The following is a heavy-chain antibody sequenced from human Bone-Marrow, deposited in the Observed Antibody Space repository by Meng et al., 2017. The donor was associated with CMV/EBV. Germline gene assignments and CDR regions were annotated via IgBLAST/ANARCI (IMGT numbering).Heavy chain of an antibody. J-gene: IGHJ4*02. Sequence: ASVKVSCKASGYTFTSYYMHWVRQAPGQGLEWMGWINPNSGGTNYAQKFQARVTMTRDTSISTAYMELSRLRSEDTAVYYCAVGGPVVTGYWGQGTLVTVSS. D-gene: IGHD4-23*01. V-gene: IGHV1-2*02. CDR2: INPNSGGT. CDR1: GYTFTSYY. CDR3: AVGGPVVTGY.